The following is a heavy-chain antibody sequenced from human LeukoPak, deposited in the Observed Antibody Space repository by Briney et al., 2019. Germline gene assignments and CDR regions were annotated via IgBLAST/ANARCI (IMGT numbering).Heavy chain of an antibody. CDR3: ARQFLVGSTFHAFDL. CDR1: GGSVTDYY. V-gene: IGHV4-59*08. Sequence: PSETLSLTCTVSGGSVTDYYWSWIRQPPGKGLEWIGHVDSSGNTNYNPSLESRVTISVDTSKKQFSLKLTSVTAADMAVYFCARQFLVGSTFHAFDLWGQGTRVTVSS. D-gene: IGHD1-26*01. J-gene: IGHJ3*01. CDR2: VDSSGNT.